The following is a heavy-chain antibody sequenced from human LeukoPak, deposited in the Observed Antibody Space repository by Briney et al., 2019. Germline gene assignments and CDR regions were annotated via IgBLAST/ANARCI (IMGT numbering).Heavy chain of an antibody. Sequence: PSETLSLTCAVYGGSFSGYYWSWIRQPPGKGLEWIGEINHSGSTNYNPSLKSRVTISVDTSKNQFSLKLSSVTAADTAVYYCARGQNLYYSGGSCYPGRNWFDPWGQGTLVTVSS. CDR1: GGSFSGYY. J-gene: IGHJ5*02. CDR3: ARGQNLYYSGGSCYPGRNWFDP. CDR2: INHSGST. D-gene: IGHD2-15*01. V-gene: IGHV4-34*01.